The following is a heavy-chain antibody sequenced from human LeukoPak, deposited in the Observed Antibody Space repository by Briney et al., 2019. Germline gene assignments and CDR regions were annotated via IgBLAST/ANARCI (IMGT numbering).Heavy chain of an antibody. D-gene: IGHD3-9*01. CDR3: ARDRFLYYDILTGYSYAFDI. V-gene: IGHV4-4*07. CDR2: IYTSGST. J-gene: IGHJ3*02. Sequence: SETLSLTCAVYGGSFSGYYWSWIRQPAGKGLEWIGRIYTSGSTNYNPSLKSRVTMSVDTSKNQFSLKLSSVTAADTAVYYCARDRFLYYDILTGYSYAFDIWGQGTMVTVSS. CDR1: GGSFSGYY.